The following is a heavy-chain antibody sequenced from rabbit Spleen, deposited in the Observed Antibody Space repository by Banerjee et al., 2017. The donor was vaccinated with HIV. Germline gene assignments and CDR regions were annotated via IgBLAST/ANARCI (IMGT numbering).Heavy chain of an antibody. CDR1: GVCFSGNSY. J-gene: IGHJ2*01. D-gene: IGHD1-1*01. V-gene: IGHV1S40*01. Sequence: QSLEESGGDLVKPGASLTLTCIASGVCFSGNSYMCWVRQAPGKGLEWIGCLYSGSSGNTYYASWAKGRFTISKSSSTTVTLQMTSRTAADTATYFCARNYVNAFDPWGPGTLVTGS. CDR2: LYSGSSGNT. CDR3: ARNYVNAFDP.